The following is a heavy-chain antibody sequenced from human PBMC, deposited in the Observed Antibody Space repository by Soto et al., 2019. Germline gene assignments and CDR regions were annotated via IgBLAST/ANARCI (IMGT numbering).Heavy chain of an antibody. D-gene: IGHD2-15*01. V-gene: IGHV3-43*01. CDR3: AKEGNGGSSLDS. J-gene: IGHJ5*01. CDR2: ISWDGGSI. CDR1: GFKFDDYM. Sequence: GGSLRLSCEASGFKFDDYMMHWVRQAPGKGLEWISLISWDGGSIDYADSVKGRFTVSRDNSKTSLYLHMHSLTSDDSALYFCAKEGNGGSSLDSWGQGTLVTVSS.